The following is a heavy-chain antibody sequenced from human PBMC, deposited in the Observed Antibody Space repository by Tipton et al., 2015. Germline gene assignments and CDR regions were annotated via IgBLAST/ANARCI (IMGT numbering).Heavy chain of an antibody. CDR1: GAAISNYY. CDR2: IYYRGNI. V-gene: IGHV4-59*01. J-gene: IGHJ4*02. D-gene: IGHD4/OR15-4a*01. CDR3: ARDGATYSFFDH. Sequence: LRLSCTVSGAAISNYYWSWIRQTPGKGLEWIGEIYYRGNINYNPSLKSRVTMSVDTSKNQFSLRLSSVTAADTAVYYCARDGATYSFFDHWGQGTLVTVSS.